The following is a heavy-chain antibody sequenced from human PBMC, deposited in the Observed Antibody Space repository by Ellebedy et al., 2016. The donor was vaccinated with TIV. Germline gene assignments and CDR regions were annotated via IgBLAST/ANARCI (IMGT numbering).Heavy chain of an antibody. CDR1: GYSLTDLS. CDR3: ATVTFYGSGHHYHNYYGLDV. J-gene: IGHJ6*02. CDR2: FDPEDGET. D-gene: IGHD3-10*01. Sequence: AASVKVSCKVSGYSLTDLSMHWVRQAPGKGLEWVGRFDPEDGETFYAQIFQGRVAMTEDTSTDTAYMELSSLRSEDTAIYYCATVTFYGSGHHYHNYYGLDVWGQGTTVTVSS. V-gene: IGHV1-24*01.